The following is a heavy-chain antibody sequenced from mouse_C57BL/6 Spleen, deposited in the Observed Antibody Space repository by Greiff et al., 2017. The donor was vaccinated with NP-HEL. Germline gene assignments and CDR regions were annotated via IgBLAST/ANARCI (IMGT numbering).Heavy chain of an antibody. D-gene: IGHD1-1*01. J-gene: IGHJ4*01. CDR2: SRNKANDYTT. CDR1: GFTFSDFY. V-gene: IGHV7-1*01. CDR3: ARANYGYAMDY. Sequence: EVKLMESGGGLVQSGRSLRLSCATSGFTFSDFYMEWVRQAPGKGLEWIAASRNKANDYTTEYSASVKGRFIVSRDTSQSILYLQMNALRAEDTAIYYCARANYGYAMDYWGQGPSVTVSS.